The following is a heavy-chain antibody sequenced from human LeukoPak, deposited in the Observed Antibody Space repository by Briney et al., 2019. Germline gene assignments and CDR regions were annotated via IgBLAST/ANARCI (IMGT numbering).Heavy chain of an antibody. J-gene: IGHJ3*01. CDR2: IWYDGSNK. CDR1: GFTFSSYG. CDR3: GRWGVEAGIDD. Sequence: GGSLRLSCAASGFTFSSYGMHWVRQAPGKGLEGVAVIWYDGSNKYYADSVKGRFTISRDNAKNSLYLEMNSLRAEDTAVYYCGRWGVEAGIDDWGQGTMVTVSS. D-gene: IGHD6-13*01. V-gene: IGHV3-33*01.